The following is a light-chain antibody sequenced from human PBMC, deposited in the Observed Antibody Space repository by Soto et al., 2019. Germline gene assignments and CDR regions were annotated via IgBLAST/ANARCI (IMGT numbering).Light chain of an antibody. CDR1: ESVSSSY. V-gene: IGKV3-20*01. CDR3: QQSGYLPLT. Sequence: EVVLTQTPGTLAFSPGERCSLSCRSSESVSSSYFACYQQTPGQAPRLLIDVASSRATGIPDRISGRGSGTGFTLTSSILEAEDVVVYCSQQSGYLPLTFGGGAKVDIK. CDR2: VAS. J-gene: IGKJ4*02.